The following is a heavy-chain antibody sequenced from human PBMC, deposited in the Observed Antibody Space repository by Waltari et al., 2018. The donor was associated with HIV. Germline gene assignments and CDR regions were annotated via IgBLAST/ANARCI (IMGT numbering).Heavy chain of an antibody. CDR2: IHSDGSST. CDR3: ARGNGHAFDI. D-gene: IGHD2-8*01. Sequence: EVQLVESGGGLVQPGGSLRPSCAASGITFSSYWMPWVRQALGKGLVWVSRIHSDGSSTSYADSVKGRFTISRDNAKNTLYLQMNSLRAEDTAVYYCARGNGHAFDIWGQGTMVTVSS. V-gene: IGHV3-74*01. CDR1: GITFSSYW. J-gene: IGHJ3*02.